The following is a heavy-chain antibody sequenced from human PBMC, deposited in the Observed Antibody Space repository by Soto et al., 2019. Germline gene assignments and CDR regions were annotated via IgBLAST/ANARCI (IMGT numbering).Heavy chain of an antibody. D-gene: IGHD2-21*02. CDR2: IWYDGSNK. V-gene: IGHV3-33*01. CDR3: ERDLRGLSGVVVTVGAFDI. CDR1: GFTFSSYG. J-gene: IGHJ3*02. Sequence: GWSLRLSCAASGFTFSSYGMHWVRQAPGKGLEWVAVIWYDGSNKYYADSVKGRFTISRDNSKNTLYLQMNSLRAEDTAVYYCERDLRGLSGVVVTVGAFDIWGQGTMVTVSS.